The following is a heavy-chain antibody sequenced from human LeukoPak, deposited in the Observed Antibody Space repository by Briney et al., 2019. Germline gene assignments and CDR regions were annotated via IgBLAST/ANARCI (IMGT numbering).Heavy chain of an antibody. J-gene: IGHJ4*02. CDR1: GGSFSGYF. D-gene: IGHD3-10*01. Sequence: SETLSLTCAVYGGSFSGYFWTWFRQPPGKGLEWIGEINPSGATKYHPSLKSRVTISGDTSKNQISLELSAVTAADTAVYYCATSKWFGIETEYWGQGTLVTVSS. CDR3: ATSKWFGIETEY. V-gene: IGHV4-34*01. CDR2: INPSGAT.